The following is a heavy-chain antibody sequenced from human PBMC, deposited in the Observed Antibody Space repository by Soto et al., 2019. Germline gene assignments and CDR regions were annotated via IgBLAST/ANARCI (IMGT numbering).Heavy chain of an antibody. Sequence: EVQLLESGGGLVQPGGSLRLSCAASGFTFSSYAMSWVRQAPGKGLQWISAIINNGGDTYYAASVKGRFTISRDNSKNTLYLEMNSLRADDTAVYYCAKVISWYYYGMDVWGQGTTVTVSS. D-gene: IGHD3-16*01. J-gene: IGHJ6*02. V-gene: IGHV3-23*01. CDR1: GFTFSSYA. CDR3: AKVISWYYYGMDV. CDR2: IINNGGDT.